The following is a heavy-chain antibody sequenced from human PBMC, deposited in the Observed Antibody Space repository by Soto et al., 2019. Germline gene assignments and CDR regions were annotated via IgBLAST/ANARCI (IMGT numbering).Heavy chain of an antibody. Sequence: ALVKVSCKASGYTFSTYALHWVRQAPGQGLEWMGWINGGNGHTRYSQKFKDRVTTSRDTPASTAYMELSGLRSEDTAVYYCARGKGMEENYYYYGMDVWGQGTTVTVSS. CDR2: INGGNGHT. V-gene: IGHV1-3*01. J-gene: IGHJ6*02. CDR3: ARGKGMEENYYYYGMDV. CDR1: GYTFSTYA. D-gene: IGHD1-1*01.